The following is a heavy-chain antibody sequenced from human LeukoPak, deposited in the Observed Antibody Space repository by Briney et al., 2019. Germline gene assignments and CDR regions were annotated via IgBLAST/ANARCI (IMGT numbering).Heavy chain of an antibody. J-gene: IGHJ6*02. D-gene: IGHD3-10*01. CDR3: ARIGGSGSYGSRGMDV. V-gene: IGHV4-59*08. CDR1: GGSISSYY. Sequence: SETLSLTCTVSGGSISSYYWSWIRQPPGKGLEWIGYIYYSGSTNYNPSLKSRVTISVDTSKNQFSLKLSSVTAADTAVYYCARIGGSGSYGSRGMDVWGQGTTVTVS. CDR2: IYYSGST.